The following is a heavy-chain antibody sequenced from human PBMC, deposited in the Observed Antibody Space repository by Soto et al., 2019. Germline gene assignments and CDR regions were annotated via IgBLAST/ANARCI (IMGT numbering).Heavy chain of an antibody. CDR1: GYTFTSYG. V-gene: IGHV1-18*01. D-gene: IGHD4-17*01. CDR3: ARFVTTVTTGYFQH. Sequence: GASVKVSCTASGYTFTSYGISWVRQAPGQGLEWMGWISAYNGNTNYAQKLQGRVTMTTDTSTSTAYMELRSLRSDDTAVYYCARFVTTVTTGYFQHWGQGTLVTVSS. J-gene: IGHJ1*01. CDR2: ISAYNGNT.